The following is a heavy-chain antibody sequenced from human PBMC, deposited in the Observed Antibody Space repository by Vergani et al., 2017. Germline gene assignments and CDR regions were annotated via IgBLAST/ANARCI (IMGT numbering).Heavy chain of an antibody. CDR1: GFTFSSYW. D-gene: IGHD1-1*01. CDR3: ARDRRRAPGYNGAHYFDY. V-gene: IGHV3-7*03. Sequence: EVQLVESGGGLVQPGGSLRLSCAASGFTFSSYWMSWVRQAPGKGLEWVANIKQDGSEKYYVDSVKGRFTISRDNAKNSLYLQMNSLRAEDTAVYYCARDRRRAPGYNGAHYFDYWGQGTLVTVSS. CDR2: IKQDGSEK. J-gene: IGHJ4*02.